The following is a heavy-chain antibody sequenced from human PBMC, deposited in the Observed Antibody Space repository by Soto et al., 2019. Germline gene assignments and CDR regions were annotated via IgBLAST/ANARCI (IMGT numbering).Heavy chain of an antibody. V-gene: IGHV1-18*01. Sequence: ASVKVSCKASGYNFPSYGITWVRQAPGQGLVWLVWISGYNGNTNYAQNLQGRVTMTTDTSTSTDYMELRSLRSDDTAVYYGARDVVSMAAQGSGMDVWGQGTTVTVSS. J-gene: IGHJ6*02. D-gene: IGHD6-6*01. CDR3: ARDVVSMAAQGSGMDV. CDR1: GYNFPSYG. CDR2: ISGYNGNT.